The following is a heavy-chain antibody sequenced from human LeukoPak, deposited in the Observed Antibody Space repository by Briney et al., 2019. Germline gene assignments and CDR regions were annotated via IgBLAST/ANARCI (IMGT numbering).Heavy chain of an antibody. V-gene: IGHV3-53*01. J-gene: IGHJ4*02. CDR2: IYSGGST. D-gene: IGHD5-18*01. CDR3: ARSVPKHSYGFDY. Sequence: PGGSLRLSCAASGFTVSSNYMSWVRQAPGKGLEWVSVIYSGGSTYYADSVKGRFTISRDNSMNTLYLQMNSLRAEDTAVYYCARSVPKHSYGFDYWGQGTLVTVSS. CDR1: GFTVSSNY.